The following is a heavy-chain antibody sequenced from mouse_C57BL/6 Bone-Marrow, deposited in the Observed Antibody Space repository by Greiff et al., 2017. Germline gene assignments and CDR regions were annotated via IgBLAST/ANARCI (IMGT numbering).Heavy chain of an antibody. CDR2: IRLKSDNYAT. V-gene: IGHV6-3*01. J-gene: IGHJ2*01. D-gene: IGHD2-4*01. CDR3: TGVYDYDDGYYFDY. CDR1: GFTFSNYW. Sequence: EVQGVESGGGLVQPGGSMKLSCVASGFTFSNYWMNWVRQSPEKGLEWVAQIRLKSDNYATHYAESVKGRFTISRDDSKSSVYLQMNNLRAEDTGIYYCTGVYDYDDGYYFDYWGQGTTLTVSS.